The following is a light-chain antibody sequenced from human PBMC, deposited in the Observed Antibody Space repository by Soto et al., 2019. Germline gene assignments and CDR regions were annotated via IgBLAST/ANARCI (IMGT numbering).Light chain of an antibody. CDR2: DAS. CDR3: QYYDESMWT. Sequence: EIVLTQSPATLSLSPGERAALSCRASQSVSNYFAWYQQRPGQAPRLLIYDASKRAPGIPDRFSGSGSGTDFTLSISRLEPEDFAVYYCQYYDESMWTFGQGTKVDIK. CDR1: QSVSNY. V-gene: IGKV3-11*01. J-gene: IGKJ1*01.